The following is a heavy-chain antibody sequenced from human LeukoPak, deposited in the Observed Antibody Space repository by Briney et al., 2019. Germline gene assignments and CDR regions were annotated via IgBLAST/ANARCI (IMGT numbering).Heavy chain of an antibody. CDR2: ISTSGSTI. J-gene: IGHJ5*02. CDR1: GFTFSSYN. V-gene: IGHV3-48*01. CDR3: ARGPPLFDP. Sequence: GGSLRLSCAASGFTFSSYNMNWVRQAPGKGLEWVSYISTSGSTIYYADSVKGRFTISRDNAKNSLYLQMNSLRAEDTAVYYCARGPPLFDPWGQGTLVTVSS.